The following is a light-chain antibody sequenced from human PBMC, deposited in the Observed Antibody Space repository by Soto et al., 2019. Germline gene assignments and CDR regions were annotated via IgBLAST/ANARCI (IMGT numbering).Light chain of an antibody. CDR3: QQYGDWPLT. Sequence: EIVVTQSPATLSVSPGERATLSCRASQSVGNNLAWYQQKPGQSPRLLIFATSTRATGVPPRFSGSGSGTEFTLTISSLQSEDFAVYYCQQYGDWPLTFGGGAKVEIE. CDR1: QSVGNN. CDR2: ATS. J-gene: IGKJ4*01. V-gene: IGKV3-15*01.